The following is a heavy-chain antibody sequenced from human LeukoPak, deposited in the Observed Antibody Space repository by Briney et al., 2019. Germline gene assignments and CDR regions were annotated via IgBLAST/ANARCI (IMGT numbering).Heavy chain of an antibody. Sequence: GGTLRLSCAASGFTFSSYWMHWVRQAPGKGLVWVSRINSDGSSTSYADSVKGRFTISRDNAKNTLYLQMNSLRAEDTAVYYCARDSIGYCSSGSCYSYYYYMDVWGKGTTITVSS. D-gene: IGHD2-15*01. CDR3: ARDSIGYCSSGSCYSYYYYMDV. CDR2: INSDGSST. CDR1: GFTFSSYW. J-gene: IGHJ6*03. V-gene: IGHV3-74*01.